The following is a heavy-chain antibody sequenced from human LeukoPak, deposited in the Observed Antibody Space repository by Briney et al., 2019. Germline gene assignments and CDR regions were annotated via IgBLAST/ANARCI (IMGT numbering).Heavy chain of an antibody. V-gene: IGHV3-21*01. CDR3: ARDVKGGYSGYDSGNPY. D-gene: IGHD5-12*01. Sequence: GGSLRLSCAASGFTFSSYSMNWVRQAPGKGLEWVSSISSSSSYIYYADSVKGRFTISRDNAKNSLYLQMNSLRAEDTAVYYCARDVKGGYSGYDSGNPYWGQGTLVTVSS. J-gene: IGHJ4*02. CDR2: ISSSSSYI. CDR1: GFTFSSYS.